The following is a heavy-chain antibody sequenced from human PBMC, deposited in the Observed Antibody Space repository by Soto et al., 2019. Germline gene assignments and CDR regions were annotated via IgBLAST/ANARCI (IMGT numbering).Heavy chain of an antibody. D-gene: IGHD3-10*01. CDR3: AKDRYYYGPGSSGPRIDY. Sequence: GGSLRLSCAASGFIFDNHGMHWVRQAPGKGLEWVAVTSYDGNNKYYADSVKGRFTISRDNSRNTLYLQMNSLRAEDTAVYYCAKDRYYYGPGSSGPRIDYWGQGTLVTVSS. CDR2: TSYDGNNK. CDR1: GFIFDNHG. J-gene: IGHJ4*02. V-gene: IGHV3-30*18.